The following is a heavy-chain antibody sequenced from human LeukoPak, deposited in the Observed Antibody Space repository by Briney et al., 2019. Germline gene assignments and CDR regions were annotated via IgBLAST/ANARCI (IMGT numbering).Heavy chain of an antibody. D-gene: IGHD3-10*01. V-gene: IGHV4-30-4*08. CDR2: IYYSGST. J-gene: IGHJ6*02. CDR3: ARLLLWFGETPPPYYYYGMDV. Sequence: SWVRQAPGKGLEWIGYIYYSGSTYYNPSLKSRVTISVDTSKNQFSLKLSSVTAADTAVYYCARLLLWFGETPPPYYYYGMDVWGQGTTVTVSS.